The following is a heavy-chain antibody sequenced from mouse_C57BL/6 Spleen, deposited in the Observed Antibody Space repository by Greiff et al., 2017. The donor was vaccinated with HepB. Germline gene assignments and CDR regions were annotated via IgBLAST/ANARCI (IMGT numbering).Heavy chain of an antibody. Sequence: DVQLQESGGGLVKPGGSLKLSCAASGFTFSSYAMSWVRQTPEKRLEWVATISDGGSYTYYPDNVKGRFTISRDNAKNNLYLQMSHLKSEDTAMYYCAREGPRYFDVWGTGTTVTVSS. CDR1: GFTFSSYA. V-gene: IGHV5-4*01. CDR3: AREGPRYFDV. CDR2: ISDGGSYT. J-gene: IGHJ1*03. D-gene: IGHD3-3*01.